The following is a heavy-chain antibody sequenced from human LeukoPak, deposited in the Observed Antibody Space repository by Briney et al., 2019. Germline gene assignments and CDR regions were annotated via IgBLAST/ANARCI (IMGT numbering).Heavy chain of an antibody. J-gene: IGHJ5*02. Sequence: SETLSLTCAVCGGSFSGYYWSWIRQPPGKGLEWIGEINHSGSTNYNPSIKSRVTISVDTSKNQFSLNLTSATAADTAVYYCARLYFEGYSRSTNYNRFDPGGQGTLVTVSS. D-gene: IGHD6-13*01. CDR3: ARLYFEGYSRSTNYNRFDP. V-gene: IGHV4-34*01. CDR1: GGSFSGYY. CDR2: INHSGST.